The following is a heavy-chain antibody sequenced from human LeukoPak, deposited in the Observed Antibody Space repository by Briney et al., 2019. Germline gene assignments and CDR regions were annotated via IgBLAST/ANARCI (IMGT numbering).Heavy chain of an antibody. J-gene: IGHJ3*02. D-gene: IGHD3-22*01. Sequence: SETLSLTCAVSGGSISSGGYSWSWIRQPPGKGLEWIGYIYYSGSTYYNPSLKSRVTISVDTSKNQFSLKLGSVTAADTAVYYCARDYYDSSGYYGGAFDIWGQGTMVTVSS. CDR2: IYYSGST. CDR3: ARDYYDSSGYYGGAFDI. CDR1: GGSISSGGYS. V-gene: IGHV4-30-4*07.